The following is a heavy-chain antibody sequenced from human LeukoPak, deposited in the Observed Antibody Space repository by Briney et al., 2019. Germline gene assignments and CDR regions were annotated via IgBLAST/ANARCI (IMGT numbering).Heavy chain of an antibody. CDR2: ISYDGSNK. D-gene: IGHD6-13*01. Sequence: QSGGSLRLSCAASGFTFSSYAMHWVRQAPGKGLEWVAVISYDGSNKYYADSVKGRFTTSRDNSKNTLYLQMNSLRAEDTAVYYCASGIAGDYWGQGTLVTVSS. J-gene: IGHJ4*02. CDR1: GFTFSSYA. CDR3: ASGIAGDY. V-gene: IGHV3-30-3*01.